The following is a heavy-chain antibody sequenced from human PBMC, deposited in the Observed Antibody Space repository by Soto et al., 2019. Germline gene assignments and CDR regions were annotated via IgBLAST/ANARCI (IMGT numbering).Heavy chain of an antibody. V-gene: IGHV1-18*01. D-gene: IGHD3-22*01. CDR1: GYTFTSYG. CDR3: ARSQPYYDSSGYSY. J-gene: IGHJ4*02. CDR2: ISANNGNT. Sequence: ASVKVSCKASGYTFTSYGISWVRQAPGQGLEWMGWISANNGNTNYAQKLQGRVTMTTDTSTSTAYMELRSLRSDDTAVYYCARSQPYYDSSGYSYWGQGTLVTVSS.